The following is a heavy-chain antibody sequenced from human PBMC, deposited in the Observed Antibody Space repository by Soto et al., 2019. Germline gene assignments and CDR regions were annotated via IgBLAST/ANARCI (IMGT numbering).Heavy chain of an antibody. Sequence: EVQLLESGGGLVQPGGSLRLSCAASGFTFSSYAMSWVRQAPGKGLEWVSAISGSGGSTYYADSVKGRFTISRDNSKNTLYLQMNSLRAEDTAVYYCAKPSDYGDFGDYYSYYMDVWGKGTTVTVSS. CDR2: ISGSGGST. D-gene: IGHD4-17*01. V-gene: IGHV3-23*01. CDR1: GFTFSSYA. CDR3: AKPSDYGDFGDYYSYYMDV. J-gene: IGHJ6*03.